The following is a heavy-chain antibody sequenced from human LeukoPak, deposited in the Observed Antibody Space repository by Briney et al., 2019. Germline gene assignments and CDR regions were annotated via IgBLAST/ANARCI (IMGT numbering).Heavy chain of an antibody. CDR1: GLNFRSFW. CDR2: IKQDETEK. Sequence: GGSLRLSCAVSGLNFRSFWMGWVRQAPGKGLEWVANIKQDETEKFYVDSVKGRFTISRDNAKNSLYLQMNSLRVEDSAVYYCARGFYFSMTELYYLDLWGRGTLVTVSS. CDR3: ARGFYFSMTELYYLDL. J-gene: IGHJ2*01. D-gene: IGHD2-15*01. V-gene: IGHV3-7*04.